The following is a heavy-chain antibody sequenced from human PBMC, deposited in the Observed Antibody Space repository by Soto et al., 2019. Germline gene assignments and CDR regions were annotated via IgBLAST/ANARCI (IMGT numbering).Heavy chain of an antibody. V-gene: IGHV4-59*03. D-gene: IGHD2-8*02. Sequence: SSETLSLTCTVSGDSIRSSYWTWIRQAPGRGLEWIGDIYHTGTTNYNPSLKSRVSISVDTSKNQFSLRLRSVTAADTAIYFCAKIYAGSPDETMFTVFDHWGQGTLVTVYS. J-gene: IGHJ4*02. CDR2: IYHTGTT. CDR1: GDSIRSSY. CDR3: AKIYAGSPDETMFTVFDH.